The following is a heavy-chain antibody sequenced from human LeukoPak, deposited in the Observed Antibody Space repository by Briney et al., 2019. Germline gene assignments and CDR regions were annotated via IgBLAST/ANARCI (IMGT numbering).Heavy chain of an antibody. D-gene: IGHD4-17*01. CDR1: GFSVSSNY. J-gene: IGHJ4*02. Sequence: PGGSLRLSCAASGFSVSSNYMSWVRQAPGRGLEWVSVIFSGGSTYYAASVKGRFTISRDISKNTLYLQMNGLRAEDTAVYYCARDWAYGDSPPFHWGQGTLVTVSS. CDR3: ARDWAYGDSPPFH. V-gene: IGHV3-53*01. CDR2: IFSGGST.